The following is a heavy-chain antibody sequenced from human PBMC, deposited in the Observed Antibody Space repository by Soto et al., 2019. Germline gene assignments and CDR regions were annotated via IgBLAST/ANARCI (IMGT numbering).Heavy chain of an antibody. Sequence: QITSKESGPTLVKPPQTLPLTCTFSGFSLSTRGVGVGWIRQPPGKALEWLARIYWNDDKRYSPSLKRRLTITKDTSKNQVVLTMTNMDPVDTATYYCAHALVRGSQYYFDYWGQGTLVTVSS. J-gene: IGHJ4*02. D-gene: IGHD3-10*01. CDR1: GFSLSTRGVG. V-gene: IGHV2-5*01. CDR3: AHALVRGSQYYFDY. CDR2: IYWNDDK.